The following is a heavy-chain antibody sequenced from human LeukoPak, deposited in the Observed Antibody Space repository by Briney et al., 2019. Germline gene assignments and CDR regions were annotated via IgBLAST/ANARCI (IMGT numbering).Heavy chain of an antibody. CDR1: GGSFSGYY. CDR3: ARXGPTGVFTPTNGAFDI. D-gene: IGHD3-22*01. Sequence: SETLSLTCAVYGGSFSGYYWSWIRQPPGKGLEWIGEINHSGSTNYNPSLKSRVTISVDTSKNQFSLKLSSVTAADTAVYYCARXGPTGVFTPTNGAFDIWGQGTMVTVSS. J-gene: IGHJ3*02. CDR2: INHSGST. V-gene: IGHV4-34*01.